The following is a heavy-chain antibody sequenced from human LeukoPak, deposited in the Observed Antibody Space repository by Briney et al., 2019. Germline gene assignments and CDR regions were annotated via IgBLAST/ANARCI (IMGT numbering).Heavy chain of an antibody. CDR1: GFTFSSYS. D-gene: IGHD3-3*01. J-gene: IGHJ3*02. Sequence: GGSLRLSCAASGFTFSSYSMNWVRQAPGKGLEWVSSISSSSSYIYYADSLKGRFTISRDNAKNSLYLQMNSLRAEDTAVYYCARDRTIFGVGSDAFDIWGQGTMVTVSS. V-gene: IGHV3-21*01. CDR3: ARDRTIFGVGSDAFDI. CDR2: ISSSSSYI.